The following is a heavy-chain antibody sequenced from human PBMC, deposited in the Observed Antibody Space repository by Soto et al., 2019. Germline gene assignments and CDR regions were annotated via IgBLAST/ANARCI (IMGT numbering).Heavy chain of an antibody. CDR3: ARAPYSSSDYYYYGMDV. V-gene: IGHV4-59*01. CDR2: IYYSGST. Sequence: SETLSLTCTVSGGSISSYYWSWIRQPPGKGLEWIGYIYYSGSTNYNPSLKSRVTISVDTSKNQFSLKLSSVTAADTAVYYCARAPYSSSDYYYYGMDVWGQGTTVNVSS. D-gene: IGHD6-6*01. J-gene: IGHJ6*02. CDR1: GGSISSYY.